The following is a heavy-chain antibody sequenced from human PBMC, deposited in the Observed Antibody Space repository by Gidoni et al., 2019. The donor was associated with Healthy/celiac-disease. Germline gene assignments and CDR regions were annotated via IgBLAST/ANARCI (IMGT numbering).Heavy chain of an antibody. CDR3: ARDIPTGYCSSTSCYGMDV. CDR1: GGSISSGGYY. V-gene: IGHV4-31*03. J-gene: IGHJ6*02. CDR2: IYYSGST. D-gene: IGHD2-2*01. Sequence: VQLQASGPGLVKPFQTLSLTCTVSGGSISSGGYYWRWIRQHPGKGLEWIGYIYYSGSTYVNPSLKSRVTISVDTSKNQFSLKLSSVTAADTAVYYCARDIPTGYCSSTSCYGMDVWGQGTTVTVSS.